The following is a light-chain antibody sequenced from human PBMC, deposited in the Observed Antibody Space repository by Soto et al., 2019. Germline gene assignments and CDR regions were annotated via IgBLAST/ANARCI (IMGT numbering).Light chain of an antibody. CDR1: QGSRHW. V-gene: IGKV1-12*01. J-gene: IGKJ2*01. Sequence: DIQMTQSPSSGSATVGDRVTITCRASQGSRHWLAWYQQKPGKAPKLLIYSASNLQSGVPSRFSGSGSGTDFTLTISSLQPEDFATYYCQQSNSLPYTFGQGTEV. CDR3: QQSNSLPYT. CDR2: SAS.